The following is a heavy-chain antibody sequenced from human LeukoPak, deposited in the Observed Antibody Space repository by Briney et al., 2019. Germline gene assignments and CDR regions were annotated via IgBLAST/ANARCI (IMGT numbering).Heavy chain of an antibody. D-gene: IGHD2-21*01. J-gene: IGHJ1*01. Sequence: GGSLRLSCAASGFTFSSYWMHWVRQAPGKGLVWVSRNKSDGSTNYADSVKGRFTISRDNAKNTLSLQMNSLRAEDTGVYYCARAPSEIGGYCPEYFRHWGQGTLVTVSS. CDR1: GFTFSSYW. V-gene: IGHV3-74*01. CDR2: NKSDGST. CDR3: ARAPSEIGGYCPEYFRH.